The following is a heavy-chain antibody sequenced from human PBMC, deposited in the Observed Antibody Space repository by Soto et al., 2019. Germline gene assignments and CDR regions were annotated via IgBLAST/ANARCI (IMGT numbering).Heavy chain of an antibody. D-gene: IGHD3-10*01. Sequence: QLQLQESGSGLVKPSQTLSLTCAVSGGSISSGGYSWSWIRQPPGKGLEWIGYIYHSGSTYYNPSLKSRVTISVDRSKNQFSLKLSSVTAADTAVYYCARVVTMVRGVSRYYFDYWGQGSLVTVSS. CDR2: IYHSGST. CDR3: ARVVTMVRGVSRYYFDY. V-gene: IGHV4-30-2*01. CDR1: GGSISSGGYS. J-gene: IGHJ4*02.